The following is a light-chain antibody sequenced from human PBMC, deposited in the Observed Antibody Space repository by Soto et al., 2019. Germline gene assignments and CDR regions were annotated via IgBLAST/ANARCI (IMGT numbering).Light chain of an antibody. CDR2: SNN. Sequence: QSVLTQAPSASGTPGQRVTISCSGSSSNIGSNSVNWYQQLPGTAPKLLIYSNNQRPSGVPDRFSGSKSGTSASLAISGLQSEDEADYYCAARDDSLNGPVFGGGTQLTVL. CDR3: AARDDSLNGPV. CDR1: SSNIGSNS. V-gene: IGLV1-44*01. J-gene: IGLJ2*01.